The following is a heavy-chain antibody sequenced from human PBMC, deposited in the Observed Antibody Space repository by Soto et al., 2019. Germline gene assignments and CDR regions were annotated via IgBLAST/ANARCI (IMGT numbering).Heavy chain of an antibody. J-gene: IGHJ4*02. CDR1: GFTFSSYS. CDR3: ARDWDDFWSGRLHFDY. D-gene: IGHD3-3*01. Sequence: GGSLRLSCAASGFTFSSYSMNWVRQAPGKGLEWVSSISSSSSYIYYADSVKGRFTISRDNAKNSLYLQMNSLRAEDTAVYYCARDWDDFWSGRLHFDYWGQGTLVTVSS. V-gene: IGHV3-21*01. CDR2: ISSSSSYI.